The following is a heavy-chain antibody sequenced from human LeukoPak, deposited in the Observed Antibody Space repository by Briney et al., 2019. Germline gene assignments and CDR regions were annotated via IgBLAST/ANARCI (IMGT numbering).Heavy chain of an antibody. Sequence: SETLSLTCTVSGGSISSGDYYWSWIRQPPGKGLEWIGYIYYSGSTNYNPSLKSRVTISVDTSKNQFSLKLSSVTAADTAVYYCARSPYYYGMDVWGQGTTVTVSS. CDR1: GGSISSGDYY. J-gene: IGHJ6*02. V-gene: IGHV4-61*08. CDR2: IYYSGST. CDR3: ARSPYYYGMDV.